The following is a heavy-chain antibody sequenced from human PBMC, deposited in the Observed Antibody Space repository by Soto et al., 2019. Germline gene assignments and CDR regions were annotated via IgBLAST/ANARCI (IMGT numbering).Heavy chain of an antibody. CDR1: GFNFNNYA. D-gene: IGHD2-21*01. Sequence: QVQVVESGGGVVRPGRSLRLSCAASGFNFNNYAMHWVRQATGKRLEWVAVVSFDGTNTYHADSVKGRFTISRDSSNNTVSLQMNGLTSEDTAAYYCAKAGWGGDYYYGLDVWGQGTTVTVSS. V-gene: IGHV3-30*18. CDR3: AKAGWGGDYYYGLDV. CDR2: VSFDGTNT. J-gene: IGHJ6*02.